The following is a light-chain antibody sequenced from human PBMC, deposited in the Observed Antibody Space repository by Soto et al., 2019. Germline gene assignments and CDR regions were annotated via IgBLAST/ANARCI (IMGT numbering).Light chain of an antibody. CDR2: AAS. V-gene: IGKV1-39*01. CDR3: QQSYSTPYT. J-gene: IGKJ2*01. Sequence: DIQMTQFPSSLSASVGNRVTITCRAGQNISTYLNWYQQKPGKAPKLLIYAASSLQSGVPSRFSGSGSGTDFTLTISSLQPEDFATYYCQQSYSTPYTFGQGTNLDI. CDR1: QNISTY.